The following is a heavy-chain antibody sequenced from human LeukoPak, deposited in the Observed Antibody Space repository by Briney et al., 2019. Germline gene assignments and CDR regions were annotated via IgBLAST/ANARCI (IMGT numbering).Heavy chain of an antibody. Sequence: GGSLRLSCAGSGFTFRSYGMSWVRQAPGKGLEWVSSISGYGDYTYNADSVQGRFTISRDNSKNTLYLQMNSLRAEDTAVYYCARDASGYFNLWGQGTLVTVSS. CDR3: ARDASGYFNL. J-gene: IGHJ5*02. D-gene: IGHD3-22*01. V-gene: IGHV3-23*01. CDR2: ISGYGDYT. CDR1: GFTFRSYG.